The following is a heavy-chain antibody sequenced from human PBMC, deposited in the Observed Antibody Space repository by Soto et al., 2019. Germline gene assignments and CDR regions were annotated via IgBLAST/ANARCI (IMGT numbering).Heavy chain of an antibody. CDR2: ISGSGGST. CDR3: ADQWRVTARFSYFQH. D-gene: IGHD2-21*02. Sequence: EVQLLESGGGLVQPGGSLRLSCAASGFTFSSYAMSWVRQAPGKGLEWVSAISGSGGSTYYADSVKGRFTISRDNSKNTLYLQMNRRRADDTAVYYCADQWRVTARFSYFQHRGQGTLVTVSS. J-gene: IGHJ1*01. CDR1: GFTFSSYA. V-gene: IGHV3-23*01.